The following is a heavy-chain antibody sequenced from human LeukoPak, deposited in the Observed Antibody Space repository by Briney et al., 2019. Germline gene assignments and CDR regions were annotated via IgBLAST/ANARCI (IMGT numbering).Heavy chain of an antibody. CDR1: GYTFTGYY. Sequence: ASVKVSCKASGYTFTGYYMHWVRQAPGQGLEWMGWINPNSGGTNYAQKFQGRVTMARDTSISTAYMELSRLGSDDTAVYYCARDTSSSSSWFIIDYWGQGTLVTVSS. V-gene: IGHV1-2*02. D-gene: IGHD6-13*01. CDR3: ARDTSSSSSWFIIDY. J-gene: IGHJ4*02. CDR2: INPNSGGT.